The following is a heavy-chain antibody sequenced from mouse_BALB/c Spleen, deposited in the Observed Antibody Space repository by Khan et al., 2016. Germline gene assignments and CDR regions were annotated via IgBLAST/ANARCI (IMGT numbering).Heavy chain of an antibody. Sequence: EVELVESGGGLVKPGGSLKLSCAASGFTFSDYYMYWVRQTPGKRLEWVAYISHGDGYIYYTDSVKGRVTLSTDIATHNLYLQLRSLTSEDTAMSYCARAGTTYSYWYFDVWGPGTTVTVSS. CDR2: ISHGDGYI. J-gene: IGHJ1*01. CDR3: ARAGTTYSYWYFDV. V-gene: IGHV5-4*02. D-gene: IGHD2-1*01. CDR1: GFTFSDYY.